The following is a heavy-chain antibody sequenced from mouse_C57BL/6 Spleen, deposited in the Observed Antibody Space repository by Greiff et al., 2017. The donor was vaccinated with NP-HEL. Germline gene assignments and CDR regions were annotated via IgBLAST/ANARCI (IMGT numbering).Heavy chain of an antibody. Sequence: QVQLKESGAELARPGASVKMSCKASGYTFTSYTMHWVKQRPGQGLEWIGYINPSSGYTKYNQKFKDKATLTADKSSSPAYMPLIRLTSVASAVFDCARSDYDGDWYFEVWGTGTTVTVSS. V-gene: IGHV1-4*01. J-gene: IGHJ1*03. CDR3: ARSDYDGDWYFEV. CDR2: INPSSGYT. CDR1: GYTFTSYT. D-gene: IGHD2-4*01.